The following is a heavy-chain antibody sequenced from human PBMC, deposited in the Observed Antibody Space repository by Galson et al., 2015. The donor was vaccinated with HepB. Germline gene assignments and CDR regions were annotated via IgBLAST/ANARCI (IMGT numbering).Heavy chain of an antibody. J-gene: IGHJ4*02. CDR1: GYTFTSYG. V-gene: IGHV1-18*01. CDR2: ISAYNGNT. D-gene: IGHD3-10*01. Sequence: SVKVSCKASGYTFTSYGISWVRQAPGQGLEWMGWISAYNGNTNYAQKLQGRVTMTTDTSTSTAYMELRSLRSDDTAVYYCARDIHDSGSYYNEDYWGQGTLVTVSS. CDR3: ARDIHDSGSYYNEDY.